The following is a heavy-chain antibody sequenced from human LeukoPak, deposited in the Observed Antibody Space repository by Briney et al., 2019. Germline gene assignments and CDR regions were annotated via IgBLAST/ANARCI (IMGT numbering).Heavy chain of an antibody. Sequence: GGSLRLSCAASGFRFGSYWMTWVRQAPGKGLEWVANIKQDGSEKHYVDSVKGRFTISRDNAKNSLYLQMNSLRAEDTAVYYCARGLFAWRDYYDSSGYYFDYWGQGTLVTVSS. CDR1: GFRFGSYW. CDR3: ARGLFAWRDYYDSSGYYFDY. V-gene: IGHV3-7*01. J-gene: IGHJ4*02. CDR2: IKQDGSEK. D-gene: IGHD3-22*01.